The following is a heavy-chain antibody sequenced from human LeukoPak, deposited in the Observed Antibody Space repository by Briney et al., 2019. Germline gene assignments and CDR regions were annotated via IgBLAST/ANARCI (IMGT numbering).Heavy chain of an antibody. CDR2: IWYDGSNK. CDR1: GFTFSSYG. J-gene: IGHJ4*02. V-gene: IGHV3-33*06. D-gene: IGHD4-17*01. CDR3: AKPGDDYGDSGYFDY. Sequence: PGRSLRLSCAASGFTFSSYGMHWVCQAPGKGLEWVAVIWYDGSNKYYADSVKGRFTISRDNSKNTLYLQMNSLRAEDTAVYYCAKPGDDYGDSGYFDYWGQGTLVTVSS.